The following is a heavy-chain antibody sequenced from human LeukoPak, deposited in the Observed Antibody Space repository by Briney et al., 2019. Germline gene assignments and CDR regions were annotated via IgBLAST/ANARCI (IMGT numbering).Heavy chain of an antibody. D-gene: IGHD3-22*01. Sequence: SETLSLTCTVSGGSISSSSYYWGGIRQPPGKGLEWIGSIYYSGSTYYNPSLKSRVTISVDTSKNQFSLKLSSVTAADTAVYYCATLNDYYDSSGYPRFGPWGQGTLVTVSS. CDR3: ATLNDYYDSSGYPRFGP. CDR1: GGSISSSSYY. V-gene: IGHV4-39*01. CDR2: IYYSGST. J-gene: IGHJ5*02.